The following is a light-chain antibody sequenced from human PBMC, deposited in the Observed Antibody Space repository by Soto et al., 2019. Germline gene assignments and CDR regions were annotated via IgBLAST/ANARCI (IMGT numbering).Light chain of an antibody. CDR2: DAS. V-gene: IGKV3-11*01. J-gene: IGKJ1*01. CDR3: QQRSNWPT. Sequence: EIVFTQSPATLSLSPGERATLSCRASQSVSSYLAWYQQKPGQAPRLLIYDASNRATGIPARLSGSGSGTDFTLTIRSLEPEDFAVYYCQQRSNWPTFGQGTKVDIK. CDR1: QSVSSY.